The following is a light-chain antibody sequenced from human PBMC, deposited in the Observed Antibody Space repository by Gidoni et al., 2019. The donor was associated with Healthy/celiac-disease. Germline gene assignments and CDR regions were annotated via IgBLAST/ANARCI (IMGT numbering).Light chain of an antibody. Sequence: DIQMTQSPSSLSASVGDRVTITCQASQDISNYLNWYQQKPGKATKLLIYDASNLETGVPSRFSGSGSGTDFTFTISSLQPEDIATFYCQHYDSLPYTFGQGTKLEIK. V-gene: IGKV1-33*01. CDR3: QHYDSLPYT. CDR2: DAS. J-gene: IGKJ2*01. CDR1: QDISNY.